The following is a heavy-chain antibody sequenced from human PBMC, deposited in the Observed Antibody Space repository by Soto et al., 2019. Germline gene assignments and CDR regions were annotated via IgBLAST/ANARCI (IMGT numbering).Heavy chain of an antibody. Sequence: GGSLRLSCAASGFTLSSYATNWVRQAPGKGLEWVSTITNSGRIGTVSGGSTYYADSVKGRFTISRDNTESTLYLHMNSLRAEDTAIYYCAKGGDSYFDSWGQGTLVTVSS. CDR1: GFTLSSYA. CDR2: ITNSGRIGTVSGGST. V-gene: IGHV3-23*01. D-gene: IGHD2-21*02. J-gene: IGHJ4*02. CDR3: AKGGDSYFDS.